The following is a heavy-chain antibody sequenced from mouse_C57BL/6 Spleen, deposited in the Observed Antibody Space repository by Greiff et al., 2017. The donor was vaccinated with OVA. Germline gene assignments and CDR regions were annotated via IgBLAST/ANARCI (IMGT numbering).Heavy chain of an antibody. CDR1: GYTFTSYG. J-gene: IGHJ1*03. D-gene: IGHD1-1*01. V-gene: IGHV1-81*01. CDR2: IYPRSGNT. CDR3: AYYGIWYFDV. Sequence: VQLLQSGAELARPGASVKLSCKASGYTFTSYGISWVKQRTGQGLEWIGEIYPRSGNTYYNEKFKGKATLTADKSSSTAYMELRSLTSEDSAVYFCAYYGIWYFDVWGTGTTVTVSS.